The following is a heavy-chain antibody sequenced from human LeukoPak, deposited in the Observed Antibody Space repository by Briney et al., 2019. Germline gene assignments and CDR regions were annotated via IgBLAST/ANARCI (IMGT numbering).Heavy chain of an antibody. CDR2: ISSSGSTI. CDR3: AELGITMIGGV. V-gene: IGHV3-48*04. J-gene: IGHJ6*04. CDR1: RFTFSSYG. Sequence: GGSLRLFCAASRFTFSSYGMSWVRQAPGKGLEWVSYISSSGSTIYYADSVKGRFTISRDNAKNSLYLQMNSLRAEDTAVYYCAELGITMIGGVWGKGTTVTISS. D-gene: IGHD3-10*02.